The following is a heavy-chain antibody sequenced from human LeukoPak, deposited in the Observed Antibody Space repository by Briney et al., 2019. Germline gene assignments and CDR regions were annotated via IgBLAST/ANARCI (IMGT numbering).Heavy chain of an antibody. J-gene: IGHJ4*02. V-gene: IGHV4-34*01. CDR1: GGSFSSYY. D-gene: IGHD2-8*02. CDR3: ARGSLGFPGGIDY. Sequence: SETLSLTCAVYGGSFSSYYWSWIRQPPGRGLERIGEINHSGSTNNNPSRKSHVTISGDTPKNQYCPKLSSLTAPRRAVYYCARGSLGFPGGIDYWGQGTLVTVSS. CDR2: INHSGST.